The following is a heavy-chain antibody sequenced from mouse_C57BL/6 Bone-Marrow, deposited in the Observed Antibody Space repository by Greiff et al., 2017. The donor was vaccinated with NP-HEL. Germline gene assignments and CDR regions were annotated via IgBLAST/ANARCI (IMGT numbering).Heavy chain of an antibody. CDR3: ARELMVTTGD. J-gene: IGHJ3*01. V-gene: IGHV5-4*01. CDR2: ISDGGSYT. D-gene: IGHD2-2*01. Sequence: EVKLMESGGGLVKPGGSLKLSCAASGFTFSSYAMSWVRQTPEKRLEWVATISDGGSYTYYPDNVKGRFTISRDNAKNNLYLQMSHLKSEDTAMYYCARELMVTTGDWGQGTLVTVSA. CDR1: GFTFSSYA.